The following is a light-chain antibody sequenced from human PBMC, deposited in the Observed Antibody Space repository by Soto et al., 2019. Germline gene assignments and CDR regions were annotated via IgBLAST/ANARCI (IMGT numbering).Light chain of an antibody. J-gene: IGKJ5*01. V-gene: IGKV3-15*01. CDR2: GAS. CDR3: QHYHGWPIT. CDR1: QSVSSN. Sequence: EIVMTQSPATLSVSPGERATLSCRASQSVSSNLAWYQQKPGQAPRLLINGASTRATGIPARFSGSGSGTDFTLTISRLEPEDFAVYYCQHYHGWPITFGQGTRLEI.